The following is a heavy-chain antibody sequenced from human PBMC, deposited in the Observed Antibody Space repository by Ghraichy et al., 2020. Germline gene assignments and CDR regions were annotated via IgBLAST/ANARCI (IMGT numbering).Heavy chain of an antibody. CDR3: ARDRATMIDP. CDR2: IYYSGST. CDR1: GGSISSGGYY. Sequence: SETLSLTCTVSGGSISSGGYYWSWIRQHPGKGLEWIGYIYYSGSTYYNPSLKSRVTISVDTSKNQFSLKLSSVTAADTAVYYCARDRATMIDPWGLGTLVTVSS. D-gene: IGHD3-22*01. J-gene: IGHJ5*02. V-gene: IGHV4-31*03.